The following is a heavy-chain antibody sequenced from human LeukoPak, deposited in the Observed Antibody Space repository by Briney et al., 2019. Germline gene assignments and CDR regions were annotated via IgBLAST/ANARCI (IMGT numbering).Heavy chain of an antibody. Sequence: GGSLRLSCAASRFTFYDYGMSWVRQAPGKGLEWVSGINWNGGSTGYADSVKGRFTISRDNAKNSLYLQMNSLRAEDTALYYCAREAIEGDGYNYVDYWGQGTLVTVSS. V-gene: IGHV3-20*04. CDR1: RFTFYDYG. J-gene: IGHJ4*02. D-gene: IGHD5-24*01. CDR2: INWNGGST. CDR3: AREAIEGDGYNYVDY.